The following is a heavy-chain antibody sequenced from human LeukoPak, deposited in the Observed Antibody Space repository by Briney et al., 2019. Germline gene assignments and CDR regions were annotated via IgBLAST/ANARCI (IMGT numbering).Heavy chain of an antibody. CDR1: GGSISSSSYY. D-gene: IGHD6-13*01. V-gene: IGHV4-39*07. J-gene: IGHJ4*02. Sequence: SETLSLTCTVSGGSISSSSYYWGWIRQPPGKGLEWIGSIYYSGSTYYNPSLKSRVTISVDTSKNQFSLKLSSVTAADTAVYYCAREVVDSSWYAVGATVNWGQGTLVTVSS. CDR2: IYYSGST. CDR3: AREVVDSSWYAVGATVN.